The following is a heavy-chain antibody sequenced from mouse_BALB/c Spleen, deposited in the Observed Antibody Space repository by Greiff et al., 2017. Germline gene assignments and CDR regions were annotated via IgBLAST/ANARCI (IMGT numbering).Heavy chain of an antibody. D-gene: IGHD2-4*01. J-gene: IGHJ4*01. CDR3: AREGLRPAMDY. V-gene: IGHV5-6*01. CDR1: GFTFSSYG. CDR2: ISSGGSYT. Sequence: EVKLMESGGDLVKPGGSLKLSCAASGFTFSSYGMSWVRQTPDKRLEWVATISSGGSYTYYPDSVKGRFTISRDNAKNTLYLQMSSLKSEDTAMYYCAREGLRPAMDYWGQGTSVTVAS.